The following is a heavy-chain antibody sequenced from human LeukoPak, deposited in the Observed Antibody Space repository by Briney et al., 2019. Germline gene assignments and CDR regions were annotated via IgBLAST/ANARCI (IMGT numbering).Heavy chain of an antibody. CDR2: INTNSGNT. Sequence: ASVKVSCKASGYTFTTYDINWVRQATGQGLEWMGWINTNSGNTGCAQKFQGRVTITRSVSISTAYMELNSLRSEDTAVYYCVRRSGSGRNPFHIWGQGTIVTVSS. CDR1: GYTFTTYD. CDR3: VRRSGSGRNPFHI. D-gene: IGHD3-10*01. V-gene: IGHV1-8*03. J-gene: IGHJ3*02.